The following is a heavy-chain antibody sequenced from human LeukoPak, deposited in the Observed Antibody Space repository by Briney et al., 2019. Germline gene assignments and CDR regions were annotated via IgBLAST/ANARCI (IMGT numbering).Heavy chain of an antibody. V-gene: IGHV3-7*01. CDR3: ARVGTDYDYVWGSYRFPGDY. D-gene: IGHD3-16*02. J-gene: IGHJ4*02. Sequence: GGSLRLSCAASGFTFSSYWMSWVRQAPGRGLEWVANIKQDGSEKYYVDSVKGRFTISRDNAKNSLYLQMNSLRAEDTAVYYCARVGTDYDYVWGSYRFPGDYWGQGTLVTVSS. CDR1: GFTFSSYW. CDR2: IKQDGSEK.